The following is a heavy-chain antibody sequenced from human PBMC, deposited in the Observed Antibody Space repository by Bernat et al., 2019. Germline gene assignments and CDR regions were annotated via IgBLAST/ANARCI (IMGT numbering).Heavy chain of an antibody. CDR1: GGSFGGYY. V-gene: IGHV4-34*01. CDR3: APGIAAAEGY. CDR2: INHSGST. Sequence: QVQLQQWGAGLLKPSETLSLTCAVYGGSFGGYYWSWIRQPPGKGLEWIGEINHSGSTNYNPSLKSRVTISVDTSKNQFSLKLSSVTAADTAVYYCAPGIAAAEGYWGQGTLVTVSS. D-gene: IGHD6-13*01. J-gene: IGHJ4*02.